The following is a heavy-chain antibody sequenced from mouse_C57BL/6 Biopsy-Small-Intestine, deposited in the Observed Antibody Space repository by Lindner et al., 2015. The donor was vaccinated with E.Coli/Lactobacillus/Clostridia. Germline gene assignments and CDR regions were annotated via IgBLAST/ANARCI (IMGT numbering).Heavy chain of an antibody. D-gene: IGHD2-5*01. V-gene: IGHV1-82*01. CDR2: IYPGDGDT. CDR1: GYAFSSSW. J-gene: IGHJ1*03. CDR3: AGAYYSNWYFDV. Sequence: VQLQESGPELVKPGASVKISCKASGYAFSSSWMNWVKQRPGKGLEWIGRIYPGDGDTNYNGKFKGKATLTADKSSSTAYMQLSSLTSEDSAVYFCAGAYYSNWYFDVWAQGPRSPSPQ.